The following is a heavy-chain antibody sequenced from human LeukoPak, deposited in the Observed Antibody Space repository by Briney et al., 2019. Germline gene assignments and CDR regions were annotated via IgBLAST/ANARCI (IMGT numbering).Heavy chain of an antibody. D-gene: IGHD2-15*01. V-gene: IGHV4-30-2*01. CDR3: ARDQSPYCSGGSCHYYYGMDV. J-gene: IGHJ6*02. CDR1: GGSISSGGYY. CDR2: IYHSGST. Sequence: SETLSLTCTVSGGSISSGGYYWSWIRQPPGKGLEWIGYIYHSGSTYYNPSLKSRVTISVDRSKNQFSLKLSSVTAADTAVYYCARDQSPYCSGGSCHYYYGMDVWGQGITVTVSS.